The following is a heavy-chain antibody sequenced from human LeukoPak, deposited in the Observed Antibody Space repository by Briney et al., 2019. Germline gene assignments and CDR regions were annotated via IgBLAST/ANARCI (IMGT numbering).Heavy chain of an antibody. CDR2: ISWNSGSI. CDR3: AKDQWELPVGAFDI. V-gene: IGHV3-9*03. J-gene: IGHJ3*02. D-gene: IGHD1-26*01. CDR1: GFTFDDYA. Sequence: GGSLRLSCAASGFTFDDYAMHWVRQAPGKGLEWVSGISWNSGSIGYADSVKGRFTISRDNAKNSLYLQMNSLRAEDMALYYCAKDQWELPVGAFDIWGQGTMVTVSS.